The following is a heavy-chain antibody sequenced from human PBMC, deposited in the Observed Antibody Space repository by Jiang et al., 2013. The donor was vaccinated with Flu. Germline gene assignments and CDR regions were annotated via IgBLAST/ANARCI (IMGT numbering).Heavy chain of an antibody. D-gene: IGHD6-19*01. J-gene: IGHJ5*02. CDR1: GASVSNFY. V-gene: IGHV4-59*08. CDR2: MYYSGST. CDR3: ARLMGSSDFASDWFDP. Sequence: GPGLVKPSETLSLTCTISGASVSNFYWSWIRQPPGKGLEWIGCMYYSGSTNYNPSLKSRVTISVDTSKNQFSLKLTSVTAADTAVYYCARLMGSSDFASDWFDPWGQGTLVTVSS.